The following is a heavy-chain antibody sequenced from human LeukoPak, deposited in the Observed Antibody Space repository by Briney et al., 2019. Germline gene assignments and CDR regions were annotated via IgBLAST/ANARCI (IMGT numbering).Heavy chain of an antibody. J-gene: IGHJ4*02. CDR1: GFTFSSYS. D-gene: IGHD4-23*01. V-gene: IGHV3-23*01. CDR2: VNGPGGSM. CDR3: AKAISFGTVATRVYYFDY. Sequence: GGSLRLSCAASGFTFSSYSMNWVRQAPGKGLEWVSSVNGPGGSMWYAESVKGRFTISRDNSKNTLYLQMNSLRAEDTAVYYCAKAISFGTVATRVYYFDYWGQGTLVTVSS.